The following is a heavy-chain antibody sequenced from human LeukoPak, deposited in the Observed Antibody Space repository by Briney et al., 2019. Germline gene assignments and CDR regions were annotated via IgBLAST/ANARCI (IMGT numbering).Heavy chain of an antibody. CDR3: ARSGLHLVGATH. CDR1: GGSISSSSDS. Sequence: SETLSLTCSVSGGSISSSSDSWGWIRQPPGKGLEWIGSIYYSGSTYYNPSLKNRVTISVDTSKNQFSLRLNSVTAADAAVYYCARSGLHLVGATHWGQGTLVTVPS. V-gene: IGHV4-39*07. D-gene: IGHD1-26*01. J-gene: IGHJ4*02. CDR2: IYYSGST.